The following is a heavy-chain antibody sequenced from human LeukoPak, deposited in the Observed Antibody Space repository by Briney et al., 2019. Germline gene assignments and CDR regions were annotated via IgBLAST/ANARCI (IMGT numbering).Heavy chain of an antibody. CDR1: GYTFTNYY. V-gene: IGHV1-46*01. CDR3: AREIGPIQLHLWGSAFDY. D-gene: IGHD5-18*01. Sequence: ASVKVSCKASGYTFTNYYFHWVRQAPGQGLEWMGIINPSGGSTSYAQKFQGRVTMTRDTSTSTVYMKLSSLRSEDTAAYYCAREIGPIQLHLWGSAFDYWGQGTLVTVSS. J-gene: IGHJ4*02. CDR2: INPSGGST.